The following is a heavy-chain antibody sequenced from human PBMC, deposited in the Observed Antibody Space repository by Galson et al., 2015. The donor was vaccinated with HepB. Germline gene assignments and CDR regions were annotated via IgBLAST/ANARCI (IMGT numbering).Heavy chain of an antibody. V-gene: IGHV3-21*04. J-gene: IGHJ1*01. CDR1: GFSFSNYT. CDR3: VKDKVGSSPVITSPSFHH. Sequence: SLRLSCAASGFSFSNYTMNWVRQAPGKGLEWVSSISSSRNSIYYADSVRGRFTISRDNSKDSLYLQMNSLRSEDTAFYYCVKDKVGSSPVITSPSFHHWGQGTLVTVSS. D-gene: IGHD3-16*01. CDR2: ISSSRNSI.